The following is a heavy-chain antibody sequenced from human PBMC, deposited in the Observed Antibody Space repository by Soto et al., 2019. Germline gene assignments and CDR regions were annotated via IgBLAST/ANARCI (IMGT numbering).Heavy chain of an antibody. V-gene: IGHV3-23*01. D-gene: IGHD3-10*01. CDR1: GFTFSSYG. CDR3: AKGQFGELSP. Sequence: GGFLRLSCAASGFTFSSYGRSWVRQAPGKGLEWVSAISGSGGSTYYADSVKGRFTISRDNSKNTLYLQMNSLRAEDTAVYYCAKGQFGELSPWGQGTLVTVSS. CDR2: ISGSGGST. J-gene: IGHJ5*02.